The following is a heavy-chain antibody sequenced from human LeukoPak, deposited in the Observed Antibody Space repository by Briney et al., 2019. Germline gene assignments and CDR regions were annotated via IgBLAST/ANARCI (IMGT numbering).Heavy chain of an antibody. V-gene: IGHV3-49*04. D-gene: IGHD1-14*01. Sequence: GGSLRLSCTASGFAFSDYAMSWVRQAPGKGLEWVGLIRGKAYGGTTEYAASVKGRFTISRDDSESIAYLQMNSLKTDDTAVYYCSRGNRYFDYWGQGTLVTVSS. CDR2: IRGKAYGGTT. CDR1: GFAFSDYA. J-gene: IGHJ4*02. CDR3: SRGNRYFDY.